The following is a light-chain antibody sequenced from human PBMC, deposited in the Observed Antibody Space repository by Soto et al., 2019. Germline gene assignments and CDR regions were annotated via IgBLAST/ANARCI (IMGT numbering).Light chain of an antibody. CDR3: QQYNSWPLT. CDR1: RYIRSS. CDR2: GAS. J-gene: IGKJ4*01. V-gene: IGKV3-15*01. Sequence: EIVMTQSPATLSVSPGERATLSCRASRYIRSSVAWYQQKPGQAPRLLIYGASTRATGVPARFSGGGSGTEFTLTISSLQSDHFAVYYCQQYNSWPLTFGGGTKVDI.